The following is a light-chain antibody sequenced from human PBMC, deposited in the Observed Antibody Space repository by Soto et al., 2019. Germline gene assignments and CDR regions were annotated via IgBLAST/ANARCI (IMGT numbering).Light chain of an antibody. J-gene: IGLJ3*02. CDR1: SSDVGGYGY. V-gene: IGLV2-8*01. CDR2: AVT. Sequence: QSALTQPPSASGSPGQSVTISCTGSSSDVGGYGYVSWYQQHPGKAPKLMIYAVTERPSGVPDRFSGSKSGNTASLTVSALQAEDEADYYCSSYTGSSQVVFGGGTQLTVL. CDR3: SSYTGSSQVV.